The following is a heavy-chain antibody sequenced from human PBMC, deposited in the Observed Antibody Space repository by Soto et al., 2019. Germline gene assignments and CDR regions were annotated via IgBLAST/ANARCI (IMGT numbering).Heavy chain of an antibody. V-gene: IGHV1-2*02. CDR2: INPNSGAT. D-gene: IGHD3-22*01. Sequence: GASVKVSCKASGGPFSIYAISWVRQAPGQGLEYMGWINPNSGATNYAQKFQGRVTMTWDTSISTAYVELSRLRSDNTAVYYCAPHYPDSSGYFDHWGQGTLVTVSS. J-gene: IGHJ4*02. CDR1: GGPFSIYA. CDR3: APHYPDSSGYFDH.